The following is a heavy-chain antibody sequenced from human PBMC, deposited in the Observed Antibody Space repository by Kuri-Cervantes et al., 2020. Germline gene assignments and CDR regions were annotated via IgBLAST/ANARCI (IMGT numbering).Heavy chain of an antibody. CDR2: ISAYNGNT. Sequence: ASVKVSCKASGYTFTSYGISWVRQAPGQGLEWMGWISAYNGNTNYAQKLQGRVTMTTDTPTSTAYMELRSLRSDDTAVYYCARGGLVRGVMWYYYYGMDAWGQGTTVTVSS. CDR3: ARGGLVRGVMWYYYYGMDA. J-gene: IGHJ6*02. D-gene: IGHD3-10*01. CDR1: GYTFTSYG. V-gene: IGHV1-18*01.